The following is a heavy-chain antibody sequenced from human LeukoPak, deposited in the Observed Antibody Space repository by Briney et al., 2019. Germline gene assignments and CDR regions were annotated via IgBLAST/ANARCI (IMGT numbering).Heavy chain of an antibody. CDR3: ARHSRNCSGGYCYLYY. CDR1: GGSISSDSYY. V-gene: IGHV4-39*01. CDR2: IYSGGTT. Sequence: SETLSLTCAVSGGSISSDSYYWGWIRQPPGTGLEWIGSIYSGGTTYYNPFLKSRVTISVDTSKNQFSLKLTSVTAADAAAYYCARHSRNCSGGYCYLYYWGQGTLVTVSS. D-gene: IGHD2-15*01. J-gene: IGHJ4*02.